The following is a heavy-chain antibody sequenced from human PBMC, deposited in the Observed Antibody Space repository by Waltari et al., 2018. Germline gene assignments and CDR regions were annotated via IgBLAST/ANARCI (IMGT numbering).Heavy chain of an antibody. J-gene: IGHJ4*02. Sequence: QVQLQESGPGLVKPSETLSLTCTVPGGSISNYYWSWIRQSPGKGLEWIGSIYYSGSTNYNPSLRNRVTLSVDTSKNHFSLKLSSVTAADTALYYCARQGHYDFWTGYYLFDYWGQGTLVTVSS. V-gene: IGHV4-59*08. CDR2: IYYSGST. CDR1: GGSISNYY. D-gene: IGHD3-3*01. CDR3: ARQGHYDFWTGYYLFDY.